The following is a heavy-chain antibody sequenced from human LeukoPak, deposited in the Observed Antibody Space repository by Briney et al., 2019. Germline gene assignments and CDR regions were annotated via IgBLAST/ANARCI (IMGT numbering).Heavy chain of an antibody. J-gene: IGHJ4*02. Sequence: GESLKISCKASGYSFTTFWIAWVRQMPGKGLEWMGIIYPGDSDTRYGPSFQGQVTISADKSISTAYLQWSSLKASDTAMYYCARQEYSSSSAPVYWGQGTLVTVSS. V-gene: IGHV5-51*01. CDR1: GYSFTTFW. CDR2: IYPGDSDT. CDR3: ARQEYSSSSAPVY. D-gene: IGHD6-6*01.